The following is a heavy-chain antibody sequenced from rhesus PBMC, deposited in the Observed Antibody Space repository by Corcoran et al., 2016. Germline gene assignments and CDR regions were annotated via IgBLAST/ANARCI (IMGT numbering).Heavy chain of an antibody. J-gene: IGHJ4*01. CDR1: GFTFSDYY. D-gene: IGHD3-9*01. Sequence: EVQLVESGGGLAKPGGSRRLSCAASGFTFSDYYMDWVRQAPGKGLVWVSRISNVGGSTWYADSVKGIFTISREYAKNTLYFQMNSLRAEDTAVYYCASGLDYEDDYGYYFDYWGQGVLVTVSS. CDR2: ISNVGGST. V-gene: IGHV3-178*01. CDR3: ASGLDYEDDYGYYFDY.